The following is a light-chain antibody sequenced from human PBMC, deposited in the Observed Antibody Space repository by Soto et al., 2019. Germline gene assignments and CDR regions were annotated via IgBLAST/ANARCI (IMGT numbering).Light chain of an antibody. CDR3: QSFDTGLSGSRL. V-gene: IGLV1-40*01. Sequence: QSVLTQPPSVSGAPGQGVTSFCTGSTSNIGAGYDVHWYQQLPGAAPKLLIYGSRHRPSGVPDRFSGSKSGTSASLAITGLQADDEADYYCQSFDTGLSGSRLFGGGTKVTVL. CDR1: TSNIGAGYD. J-gene: IGLJ2*01. CDR2: GSR.